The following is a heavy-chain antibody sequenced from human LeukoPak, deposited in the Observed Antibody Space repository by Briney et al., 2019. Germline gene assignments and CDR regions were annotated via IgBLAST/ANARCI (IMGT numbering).Heavy chain of an antibody. CDR1: GYSISSGYY. V-gene: IGHV4-38-2*02. CDR3: ASPYDSSGYYVDY. J-gene: IGHJ4*02. CDR2: IYYSGST. D-gene: IGHD3-22*01. Sequence: SETLSLTCTVSGYSISSGYYWGWIRQPPGKGLEWLGSIYYSGSTYYNPSLKSRVTISVDTSKNQFSLKLSSVTAADTAVYYCASPYDSSGYYVDYWGQGTLVTVSS.